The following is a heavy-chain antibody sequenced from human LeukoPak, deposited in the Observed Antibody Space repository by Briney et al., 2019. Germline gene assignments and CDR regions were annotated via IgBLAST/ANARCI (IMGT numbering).Heavy chain of an antibody. D-gene: IGHD1-26*01. V-gene: IGHV3-11*01. J-gene: IGHJ4*02. Sequence: GGSLRLSCAASGFSFSDYYMSWLRQAPGEGLEWLSYISTSGSTIFYADSVKGRFTLTRDNAQNSLYLQMNSLRAEDTALYYCARDVGGTNFDYWGQGTLVTVSS. CDR1: GFSFSDYY. CDR3: ARDVGGTNFDY. CDR2: ISTSGSTI.